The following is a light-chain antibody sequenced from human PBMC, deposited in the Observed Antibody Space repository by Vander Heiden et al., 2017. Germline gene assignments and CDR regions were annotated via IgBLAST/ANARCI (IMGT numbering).Light chain of an antibody. CDR1: QHVGSSY. V-gene: IGKV3-20*01. CDR2: GAS. CDR3: HQYGISTA. J-gene: IGKJ1*01. Sequence: EPVLTQSPGTLSLSPGESATLSCRASQHVGSSYLAWCQQRPGQAPRLLIYGASKRATGIPDRFTGSGSGTDFVLTISRLEPEDFGFYYCHQYGISTAFGQRTKVEIK.